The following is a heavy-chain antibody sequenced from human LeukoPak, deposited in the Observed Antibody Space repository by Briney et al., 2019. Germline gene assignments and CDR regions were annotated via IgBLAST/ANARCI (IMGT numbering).Heavy chain of an antibody. CDR1: GGSISSGDYY. V-gene: IGHV4-30-4*01. D-gene: IGHD6-6*01. CDR2: IYYSGST. J-gene: IGHJ4*02. CDR3: ARGNFLLRAARLRKGFDY. Sequence: SQTLSLTCTVSGGSISSGDYYWSWIRQPPGKGLEWIGYIYYSGSTYYNPSLKSRVTISVDTSKNQFSLKLSSVTAADTAVYYCARGNFLLRAARLRKGFDYWGQGALVTVSS.